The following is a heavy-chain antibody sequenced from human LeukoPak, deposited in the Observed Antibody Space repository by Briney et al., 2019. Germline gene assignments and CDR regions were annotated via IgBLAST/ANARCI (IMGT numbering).Heavy chain of an antibody. Sequence: PGGSLRLSCAASGFTFSDYYMSWIRQAPGRGLEWVSYISSSSSYTNYADSVKGRFTISRDNAKNSLYLQMNSLRAEDTAVYYCARVSSDGDYAEVVDVWGQGTTVTVSS. V-gene: IGHV3-11*06. CDR2: ISSSSSYT. D-gene: IGHD4-17*01. CDR1: GFTFSDYY. J-gene: IGHJ6*02. CDR3: ARVSSDGDYAEVVDV.